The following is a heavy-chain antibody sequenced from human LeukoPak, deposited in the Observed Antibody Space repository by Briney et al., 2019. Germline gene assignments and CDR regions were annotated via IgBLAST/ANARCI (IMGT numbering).Heavy chain of an antibody. V-gene: IGHV3-48*03. CDR3: TRDFRWASDY. CDR1: GFSFSDYE. D-gene: IGHD6-13*01. Sequence: GGSLRLSCAASGFSFSDYEMNWVRQSPAKGLEWVSNISPNGGTKYYAGSVKGRFAISRDNAKKSIYLQMNSLKTEDTAVYYCTRDFRWASDYWGQGTLVTVSS. CDR2: ISPNGGTK. J-gene: IGHJ4*02.